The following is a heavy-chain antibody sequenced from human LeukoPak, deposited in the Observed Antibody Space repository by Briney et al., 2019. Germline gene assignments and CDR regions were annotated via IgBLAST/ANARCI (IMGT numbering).Heavy chain of an antibody. Sequence: GGSLRLSCAVSGFRFDDHVMHWVRQAPGKGLEWVSGISWNSGDIGYADSVKGRFTVSRDNAKNSLYLQMNSLRAEDTVVYYCARDPTSDYGDYYAFDIWGQGTMVTVSS. D-gene: IGHD4-17*01. CDR3: ARDPTSDYGDYYAFDI. CDR1: GFRFDDHV. J-gene: IGHJ3*02. V-gene: IGHV3-9*01. CDR2: ISWNSGDI.